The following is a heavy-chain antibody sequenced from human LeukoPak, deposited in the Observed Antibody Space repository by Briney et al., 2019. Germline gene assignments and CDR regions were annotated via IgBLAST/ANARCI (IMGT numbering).Heavy chain of an antibody. CDR2: IYYSGST. CDR3: ARHVSEYSSDFYYYGMDV. J-gene: IGHJ6*02. D-gene: IGHD6-19*01. Sequence: SETLSLTCTVSGGSISSSSYYWGWIRQPPGKGLEWIGSIYYSGSTYYNPSLKSRVTISVDTSKNQFSLKLSSVTAADTAVYYCARHVSEYSSDFYYYGMDVWGQGTTVTVSS. V-gene: IGHV4-39*01. CDR1: GGSISSSSYY.